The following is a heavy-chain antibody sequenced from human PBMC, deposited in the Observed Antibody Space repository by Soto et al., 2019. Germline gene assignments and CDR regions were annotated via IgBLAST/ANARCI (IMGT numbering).Heavy chain of an antibody. CDR3: TKRIGAYAMDV. V-gene: IGHV3-73*01. D-gene: IGHD6-13*01. Sequence: PGGSLRLSCAASGFTFSGSSMHWVRKASGKGLEWVGRIRGKTDTYATAYAAPVRGRFTISRDDSKNTAYLQMNSLKTEDTAVYFCTKRIGAYAMDVWGQGTTVTVSS. J-gene: IGHJ6*02. CDR2: IRGKTDTYAT. CDR1: GFTFSGSS.